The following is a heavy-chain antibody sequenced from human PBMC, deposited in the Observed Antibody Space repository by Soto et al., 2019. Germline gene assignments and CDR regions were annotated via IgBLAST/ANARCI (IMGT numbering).Heavy chain of an antibody. D-gene: IGHD5-12*01. V-gene: IGHV1-69*01. CDR3: ARPLRDGSKWHYWFDP. J-gene: IGHJ5*02. CDR2: MIPFFGTT. CDR1: GGTFRNHA. Sequence: QVQLVQSGPEVKKPGSSVKVSCKASGGTFRNHAINWLRQAPGQGLEWMGGMIPFFGTTTYAQKFRDKVTITEDASTTTAYMELRSLRLEDTAVYYCARPLRDGSKWHYWFDPWGQGTLVTVSS.